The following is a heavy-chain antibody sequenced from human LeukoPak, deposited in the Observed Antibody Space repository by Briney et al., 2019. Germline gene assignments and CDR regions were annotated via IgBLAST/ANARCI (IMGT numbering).Heavy chain of an antibody. CDR1: GYTFTSYD. CDR2: MNPNSGNT. V-gene: IGHV1-8*01. J-gene: IGHJ6*03. Sequence: ASVKVSCKASGYTFTSYDIIWVRQATGQGLEWMGWMNPNSGNTGYAQKFQGRVTMTRNTSISTAYMELSSLRSEDTAVYYCARVPVRITIFGVATPYYYYMDVWGKGTTVTVSS. CDR3: ARVPVRITIFGVATPYYYYMDV. D-gene: IGHD3-3*01.